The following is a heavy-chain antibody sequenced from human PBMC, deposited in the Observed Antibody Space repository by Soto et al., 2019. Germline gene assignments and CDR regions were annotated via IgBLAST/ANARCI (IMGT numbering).Heavy chain of an antibody. CDR1: GFTFSDYY. V-gene: IGHV3-11*01. CDR3: ASSVTMVRGAAFDI. D-gene: IGHD3-10*01. CDR2: ISSSGSTI. J-gene: IGHJ3*02. Sequence: GVSLXLSFAASGFTFSDYYMSWIRQAPGKGLEWVSYISSSGSTIYYADSVKGRFTISRDNAKNSLYLQMNSLRAEDTAVYYCASSVTMVRGAAFDIWGQGTMVTVSS.